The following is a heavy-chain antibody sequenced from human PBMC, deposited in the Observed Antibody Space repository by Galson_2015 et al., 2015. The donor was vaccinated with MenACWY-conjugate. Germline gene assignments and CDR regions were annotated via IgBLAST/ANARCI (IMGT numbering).Heavy chain of an antibody. CDR2: IDWDDDK. J-gene: IGHJ4*02. V-gene: IGHV2-70*01. D-gene: IGHD6-13*01. CDR1: GFSLSTSGMC. CDR3: ARIDHRIAAAGEIDY. Sequence: PALVKPTQTLTLTCTFSGFSLSTSGMCVSWIRQPPGKALEWLALIDWDDDKYYSTSLKTRLTISKDTSKNQVVLTMTNMDPVDTATYYCARIDHRIAAAGEIDYWGQGTLVTVSS.